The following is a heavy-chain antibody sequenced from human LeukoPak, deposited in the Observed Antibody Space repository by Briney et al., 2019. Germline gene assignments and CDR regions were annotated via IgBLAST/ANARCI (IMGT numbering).Heavy chain of an antibody. D-gene: IGHD3-10*01. J-gene: IGHJ4*02. V-gene: IGHV3-21*01. CDR1: GFTFSSYS. CDR2: ISSSSSYI. CDR3: ARGTYGLAFDY. Sequence: GGSLRLSCAASGFTFSSYSMNWVRQAPGKGLEWVSSISSSSSYIYYADSVKGRFAISRDNAENSLYLQMNSLRVEDTAVYYCARGTYGLAFDYWGQGTLVTVSS.